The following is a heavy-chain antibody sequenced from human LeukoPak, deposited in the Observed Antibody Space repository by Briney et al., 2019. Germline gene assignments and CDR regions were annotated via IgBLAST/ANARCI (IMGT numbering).Heavy chain of an antibody. J-gene: IGHJ3*02. CDR2: IKQDGSEK. Sequence: GGSLRLSCAASGLTFSSYWMSWVRLAPGKGLEWVANIKQDGSEKYYVDSVKGRFTISRDNAKYSLYLQMNSLRAEDTAVYYCARERRTTSAFDIWGQGTMVTVSS. CDR3: ARERRTTSAFDI. D-gene: IGHD1-1*01. CDR1: GLTFSSYW. V-gene: IGHV3-7*01.